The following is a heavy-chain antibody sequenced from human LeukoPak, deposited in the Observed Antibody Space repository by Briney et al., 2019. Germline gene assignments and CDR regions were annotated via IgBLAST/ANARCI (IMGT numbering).Heavy chain of an antibody. CDR1: GGSFSGSN. CDR3: AKSQGNWYFDL. CDR2: IYYSGST. V-gene: IGHV4-59*08. J-gene: IGHJ2*01. Sequence: SETLSLTCAVYGGSFSGSNWSWIRQPPGKGLEWIGYIYYSGSTNYNPSLKSRVTTSVDTSKNQFSLILSSVTAADTAVYYCAKSQGNWYFDLWGRGTLVTVSS.